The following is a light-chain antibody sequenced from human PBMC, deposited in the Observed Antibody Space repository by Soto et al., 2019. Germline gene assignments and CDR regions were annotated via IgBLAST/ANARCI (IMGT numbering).Light chain of an antibody. V-gene: IGLV3-21*02. J-gene: IGLJ1*01. CDR3: QVWDSPSHEEV. CDR2: DDR. CDR1: NIGSKS. Sequence: SYELTQPPSVSVAPGHTARITCGGKNIGSKSVHWYQQMPGPAPALVVYDDRARPSGSPERFSGSNSGNTAPLTISRVEAGDEVDCFCQVWDSPSHEEVVGSGTKVKVL.